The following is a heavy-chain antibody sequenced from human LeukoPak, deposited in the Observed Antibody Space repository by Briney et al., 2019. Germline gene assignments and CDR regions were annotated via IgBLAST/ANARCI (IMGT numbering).Heavy chain of an antibody. CDR2: IYPGDSDT. J-gene: IGHJ5*02. CDR3: ARRGCSSSWYGGNWFDP. CDR1: GYSFTSYW. D-gene: IGHD6-13*01. V-gene: IGHV5-51*01. Sequence: GESLKISCKGSGYSFTSYWIGWVRQMPGKGLEWMGIIYPGDSDTRYSPSFQGQVTISADKSISTAYLQWSSLKASDTAMYYCARRGCSSSWYGGNWFDPWGQGTLVTVSS.